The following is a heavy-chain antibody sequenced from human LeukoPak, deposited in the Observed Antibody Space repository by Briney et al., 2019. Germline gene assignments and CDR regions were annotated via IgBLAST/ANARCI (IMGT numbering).Heavy chain of an antibody. J-gene: IGHJ4*02. V-gene: IGHV3-23*01. CDR1: GFTFSSYA. D-gene: IGHD6-6*01. CDR3: AKWKYSNSGIDDY. CDR2: ISGSGDNT. Sequence: PGGSLRLSCAASGFTFSSYAMSWVCQVPGKGLEWVSVISGSGDNTYYADSVKGRFTISRDNSKNMLYLQMNSLRAEDTAVYYCAKWKYSNSGIDDYWGQGILVIVSS.